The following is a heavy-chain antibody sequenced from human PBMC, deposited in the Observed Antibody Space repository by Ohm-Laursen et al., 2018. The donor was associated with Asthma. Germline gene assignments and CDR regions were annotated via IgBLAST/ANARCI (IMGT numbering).Heavy chain of an antibody. CDR3: ASPYSGTYNDNWFDP. CDR2: IDRDGSIT. V-gene: IGHV3-74*01. CDR1: GFTFSRYW. Sequence: SLRLSCAASGFTFSRYWMHWVRQAPGKGLVWVSHIDRDGSITNYADSVKGRFTISRDNAKNTLYLQMNSLRVEDTAVYYCASPYSGTYNDNWFDPWGQGTLVTVSS. D-gene: IGHD1-26*01. J-gene: IGHJ5*02.